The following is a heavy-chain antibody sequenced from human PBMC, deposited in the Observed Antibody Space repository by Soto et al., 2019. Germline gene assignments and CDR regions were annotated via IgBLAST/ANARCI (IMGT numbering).Heavy chain of an antibody. Sequence: GASVKGSFKASGYTFTSYSMHLVRQAPGQRLEWMGWINAGNGNTKYSQKFQGRVTITRDTSASTAYMELSSLRSEDTAVYYCARLIDTLSDPWGQGTLVTVSS. J-gene: IGHJ5*02. CDR1: GYTFTSYS. V-gene: IGHV1-3*01. CDR2: INAGNGNT. CDR3: ARLIDTLSDP. D-gene: IGHD3-22*01.